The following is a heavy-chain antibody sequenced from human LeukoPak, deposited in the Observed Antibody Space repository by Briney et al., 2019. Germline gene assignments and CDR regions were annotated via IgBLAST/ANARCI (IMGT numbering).Heavy chain of an antibody. CDR3: ARGARSCGSTSCYSYFDY. V-gene: IGHV1-2*02. Sequence: GASVKVSCKASGYTSTGYYMHWVRQAPGQGLEWMGWINPNSGGTNYAQKFQGRVTMTRDTSISTAYMELSRLRSDDMAMYYCARGARSCGSTSCYSYFDYWGQGSLVSVSS. D-gene: IGHD2-2*01. CDR1: GYTSTGYY. J-gene: IGHJ4*02. CDR2: INPNSGGT.